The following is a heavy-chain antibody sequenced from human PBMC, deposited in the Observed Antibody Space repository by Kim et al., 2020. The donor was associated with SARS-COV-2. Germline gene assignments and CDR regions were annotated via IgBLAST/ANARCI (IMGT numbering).Heavy chain of an antibody. Sequence: YSASFQGHVTIAADKSISTAYLQWSSLKASDTAMYYCARVLFSGFGEFDYWGQGTLVTVSS. CDR3: ARVLFSGFGEFDY. D-gene: IGHD3-10*01. J-gene: IGHJ4*02. V-gene: IGHV5-10-1*01.